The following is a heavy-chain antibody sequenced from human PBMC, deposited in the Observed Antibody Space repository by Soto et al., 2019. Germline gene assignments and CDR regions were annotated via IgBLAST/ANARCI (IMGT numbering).Heavy chain of an antibody. Sequence: QVQLQESGPGLVKPSQTLSLTCTVSGGSINTGGYYWGWIRHLPGEGLEWIGHIFYTGTAYYNQSLRRRVTVSRYTPANQFSLHMYSVTAADTARYYCASRLDDTTGTFFNWFDPLGQGILVTVSS. CDR2: IFYTGTA. D-gene: IGHD3-22*01. J-gene: IGHJ5*02. V-gene: IGHV4-31*03. CDR1: GGSINTGGYY. CDR3: ASRLDDTTGTFFNWFDP.